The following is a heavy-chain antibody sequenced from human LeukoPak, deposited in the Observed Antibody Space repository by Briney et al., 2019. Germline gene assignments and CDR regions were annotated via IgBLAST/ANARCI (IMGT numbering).Heavy chain of an antibody. CDR2: INPSGGST. CDR3: AKYYYDSSGFYFFAFDI. J-gene: IGHJ3*02. D-gene: IGHD3-22*01. CDR1: GYTFTSYY. Sequence: ASVKVSCKASGYTFTSYYMHWVRQAPGQGLEWMGIINPSGGSTSYAQKFQGRVTMTRDTSTSTVYMELSSLRSEDTAVYYCAKYYYDSSGFYFFAFDIWGQGTMVTVSS. V-gene: IGHV1-46*01.